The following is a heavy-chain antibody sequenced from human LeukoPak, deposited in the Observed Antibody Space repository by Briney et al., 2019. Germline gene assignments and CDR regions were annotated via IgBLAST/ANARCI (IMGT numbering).Heavy chain of an antibody. Sequence: SVKVSCKASGGTFSSYAISWVRQAPGQGLEWMGGIIPIFGTANYAQRFQGRVTITADESTSTAYMELSSLRSEDTAVYYCARRAVCGGDCYSRWFDPWGQGTLVTVSS. CDR1: GGTFSSYA. V-gene: IGHV1-69*13. CDR3: ARRAVCGGDCYSRWFDP. D-gene: IGHD2-21*02. CDR2: IIPIFGTA. J-gene: IGHJ5*02.